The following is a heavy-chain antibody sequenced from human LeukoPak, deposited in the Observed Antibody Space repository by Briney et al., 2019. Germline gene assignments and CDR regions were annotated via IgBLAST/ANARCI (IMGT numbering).Heavy chain of an antibody. CDR2: IYTSGST. J-gene: IGHJ4*02. V-gene: IGHV4-4*08. D-gene: IGHD4-17*01. Sequence: SETLSLTCTVSGGSISSYYWSWIRQPPGKGLEWIGRIYTSGSTTYYSPSLKSRVTISVDTSKNQFSLKLSSVTAADTAVYYCARAGTSDYDFDYWGQGTLVTVSS. CDR1: GGSISSYY. CDR3: ARAGTSDYDFDY.